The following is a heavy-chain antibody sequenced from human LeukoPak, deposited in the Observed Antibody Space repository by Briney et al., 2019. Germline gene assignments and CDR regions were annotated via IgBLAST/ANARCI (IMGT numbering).Heavy chain of an antibody. CDR3: ARDVHPTENWYYYDSSGYHDAFDI. CDR2: INPSGGST. D-gene: IGHD3-22*01. CDR1: GYTFTSYY. V-gene: IGHV1-46*01. Sequence: ASVKVSCKASGYTFTSYYMHWVRQAPGQGLEWMGIINPSGGSTSYAQKFQGRVTMTRDTSTSTVYMELSSLRSEDTAVYYCARDVHPTENWYYYDSSGYHDAFDIWGQGTMVTVSS. J-gene: IGHJ3*02.